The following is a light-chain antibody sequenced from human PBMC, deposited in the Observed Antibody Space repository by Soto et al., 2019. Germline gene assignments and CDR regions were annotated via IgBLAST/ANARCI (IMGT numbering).Light chain of an antibody. CDR3: ATWYDTQSGRV. J-gene: IGLJ3*02. CDR1: SPNIGSND. Sequence: QLVLTQPPSASGTPGQRVIIACSGSSPNIGSNDVFWYQQLSGTAPKLLIYNNHERPSGVPDRFSGSKSGTLASLAITGLRSDDEADYYCATWYDTQSGRVFGGGTKVTVL. V-gene: IGLV1-47*02. CDR2: NNH.